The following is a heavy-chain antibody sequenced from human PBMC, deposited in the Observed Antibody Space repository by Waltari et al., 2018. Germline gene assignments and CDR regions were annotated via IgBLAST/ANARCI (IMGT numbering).Heavy chain of an antibody. D-gene: IGHD6-19*01. CDR1: GYTLTELS. J-gene: IGHJ4*02. CDR2: FDPEDGET. Sequence: QVQLVQSGAEVKKPGASVKVSCKVSGYTLTELSMHWVRQAPGKGLEWMGGFDPEDGETIYAQKFQGRVTMTRDTSISTAYMELSRLRSDDTAVYYCARSVYSSGWYDYWGQGTLVTVSS. V-gene: IGHV1-24*01. CDR3: ARSVYSSGWYDY.